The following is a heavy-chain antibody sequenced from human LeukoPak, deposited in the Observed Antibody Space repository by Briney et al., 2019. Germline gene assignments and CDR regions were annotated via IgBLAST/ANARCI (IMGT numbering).Heavy chain of an antibody. J-gene: IGHJ4*02. D-gene: IGHD6-19*01. CDR2: ITHSGSS. V-gene: IGHV4-34*01. CDR1: GGSFSGYY. Sequence: PSETLSLTCAVYGGSFSGYYWSWIRQPPGKGLEWIGEITHSGSSNYNPSLKSRVTVSVDTSKNHFSLKLSSVTAADTAVYYCARERAIAVAGTYFDYWGQGTLVTVSS. CDR3: ARERAIAVAGTYFDY.